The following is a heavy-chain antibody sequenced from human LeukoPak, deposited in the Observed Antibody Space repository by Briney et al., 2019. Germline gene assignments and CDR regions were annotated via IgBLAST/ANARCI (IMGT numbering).Heavy chain of an antibody. Sequence: GGSLRLSCAASGFTFSSYGMHWVRQAPGKGLEWAAVIWYDGSNKYYADSVKGRFTISRDNSKNTLYLQMNSLRAEDTAVYYCARVLSHYYDSSGIFDYWGQGTLVTVSS. D-gene: IGHD3-22*01. J-gene: IGHJ4*02. CDR2: IWYDGSNK. CDR3: ARVLSHYYDSSGIFDY. V-gene: IGHV3-33*01. CDR1: GFTFSSYG.